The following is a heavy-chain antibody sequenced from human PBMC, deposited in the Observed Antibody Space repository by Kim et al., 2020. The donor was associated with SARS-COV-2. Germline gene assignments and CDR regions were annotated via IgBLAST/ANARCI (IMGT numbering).Heavy chain of an antibody. D-gene: IGHD3-10*01. V-gene: IGHV1-69*13. CDR3: ARGYYYGSGSKKGAYYYGMDV. CDR1: GGTFSSYA. J-gene: IGHJ6*02. Sequence: SVKVSCKASGGTFSSYAISWVRQAPGQGLEWMGGIIPIFGTANYAQKFQGRVTITADESTSTAYMELSSLRSEDTAVYYCARGYYYGSGSKKGAYYYGMDVWGQGTTVTVSS. CDR2: IIPIFGTA.